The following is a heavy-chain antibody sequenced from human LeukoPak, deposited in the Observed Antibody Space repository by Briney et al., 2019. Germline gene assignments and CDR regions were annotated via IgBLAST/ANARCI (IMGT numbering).Heavy chain of an antibody. CDR3: ATKGVFDI. D-gene: IGHD2-8*01. CDR2: IKQDGSEK. Sequence: PGGSLRLSCAASGFTFSSYGMHWVRQAPGKGLEWVANIKQDGSEKSYVDSVKGRFTISRDNAKNSLYLQMNSLRAEDTAMYYCATKGVFDIWGQGTMVTVSS. J-gene: IGHJ3*02. V-gene: IGHV3-7*01. CDR1: GFTFSSYG.